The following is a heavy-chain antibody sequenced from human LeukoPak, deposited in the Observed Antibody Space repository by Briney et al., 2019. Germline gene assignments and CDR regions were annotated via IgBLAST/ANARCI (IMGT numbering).Heavy chain of an antibody. D-gene: IGHD5-18*01. J-gene: IGHJ4*02. CDR3: ARARGYSYGSEFDH. V-gene: IGHV4-34*01. CDR2: INHSGST. Sequence: KTSETLSLTCAIYGGSFSGYYWSWIRQPPGKGLEWIGEINHSGSTNYNPSLKSRVSISIDTSKNQFSLRLSSVTAAETAVYYCARARGYSYGSEFDHWGQGTLVTVSS. CDR1: GGSFSGYY.